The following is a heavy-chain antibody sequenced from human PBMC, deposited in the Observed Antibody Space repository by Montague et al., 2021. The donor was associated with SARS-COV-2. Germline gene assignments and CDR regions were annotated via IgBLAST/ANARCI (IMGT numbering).Heavy chain of an antibody. D-gene: IGHD2-2*01. CDR2: ISYDGSHK. CDR3: ASLSGYCVRASCFGSDY. Sequence: SLRLSCAASGFTFSSDAMHWGRQAPGKGLEWVAVISYDGSHKYYADSVKGRFTISRDNSKNTLYLQMNSLRAEDTAMYYCASLSGYCVRASCFGSDYWGHGTLVTVPS. V-gene: IGHV3-30*04. J-gene: IGHJ4*01. CDR1: GFTFSSDA.